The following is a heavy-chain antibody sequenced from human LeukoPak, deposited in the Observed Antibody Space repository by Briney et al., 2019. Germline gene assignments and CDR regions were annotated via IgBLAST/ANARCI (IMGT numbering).Heavy chain of an antibody. CDR2: INPNSGGT. CDR3: ARVRGYYGSGSSNWFDP. Sequence: GASVKVSCTASGYTFTGYYMHWVRQAPGQGLEWMGWINPNSGGTNYAQKFQGRVTMTRDTSISTAYMELSRLRSDDTAVYYCARVRGYYGSGSSNWFDPWGQGTLVTVSS. V-gene: IGHV1-2*02. CDR1: GYTFTGYY. J-gene: IGHJ5*02. D-gene: IGHD3-10*01.